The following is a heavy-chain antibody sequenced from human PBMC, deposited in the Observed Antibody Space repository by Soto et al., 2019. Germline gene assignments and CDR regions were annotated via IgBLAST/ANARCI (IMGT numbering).Heavy chain of an antibody. CDR2: IKQDGSDI. CDR1: GFTFSGYW. J-gene: IGHJ4*02. D-gene: IGHD3-10*01. CDR3: VREDYYGSGSLF. Sequence: EVQLVESGGGLVQPGGSLRLSCAASGFTFSGYWMCWVRQAPGKGLEWVANIKQDGSDIHYLDSVKGRFTISRDNAKDSLYLQMNSLRAEDTAVYYCVREDYYGSGSLFWGQGTLVTVSS. V-gene: IGHV3-7*04.